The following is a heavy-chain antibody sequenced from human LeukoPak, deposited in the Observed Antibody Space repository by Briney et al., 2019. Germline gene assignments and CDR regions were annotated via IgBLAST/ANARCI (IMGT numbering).Heavy chain of an antibody. D-gene: IGHD2-15*01. Sequence: AGGSLRLSCAASVFTFNRYGMHWVRQAPGKGLERVAVAYGDGTDKYFADSVKGRFTISKDLSQNRLYMQMNSLRAEDAAMYYCATGGRFYYDLWGQGTLVTVSS. V-gene: IGHV3-33*01. CDR1: VFTFNRYG. J-gene: IGHJ4*02. CDR3: ATGGRFYYDL. CDR2: AYGDGTDK.